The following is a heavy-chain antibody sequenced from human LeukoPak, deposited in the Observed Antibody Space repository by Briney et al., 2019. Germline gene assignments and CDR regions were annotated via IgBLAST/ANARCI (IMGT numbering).Heavy chain of an antibody. CDR2: INPNSGGT. D-gene: IGHD6-19*01. Sequence: ASVKVSCKASGYTFTGYYMHWVRQAPGQGLEWMGWINPNSGGTNYAQKFQGRATMTRDTSISTAYMELSRLRSDDTAVYYCARIAVAGMDGDYWGQGTLVTVSS. V-gene: IGHV1-2*02. J-gene: IGHJ4*02. CDR3: ARIAVAGMDGDY. CDR1: GYTFTGYY.